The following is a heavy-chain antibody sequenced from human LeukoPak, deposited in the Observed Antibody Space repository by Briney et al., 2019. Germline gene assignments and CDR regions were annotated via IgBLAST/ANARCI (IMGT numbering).Heavy chain of an antibody. CDR1: GYTFTGYY. CDR2: INPNSGGT. V-gene: IGHV1-2*02. D-gene: IGHD6-19*01. CDR3: ARDLGDGSGWYDY. Sequence: ASVKVSCKASGYTFTGYYMHWVRQAPGQGLEWMGWINPNSGGTNYAQKFQGRVTMTRDTSISTAYMELSRLRSDDTAVYYCARDLGDGSGWYDYWGQGTLVTVSS. J-gene: IGHJ4*02.